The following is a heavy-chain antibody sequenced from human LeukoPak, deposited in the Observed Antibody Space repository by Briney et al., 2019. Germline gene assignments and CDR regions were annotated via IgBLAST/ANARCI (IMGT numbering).Heavy chain of an antibody. CDR1: GVTFSSYA. D-gene: IGHD3-9*01. CDR2: ISGSGGST. CDR3: AKPYYDILTGLRPFDP. J-gene: IGHJ5*02. Sequence: GGSLRLSCAASGVTFSSYAMSWVRQAPGKGLEWVSAISGSGGSTYYADSVKGRFTISRDNSKNTLYLQMNSLRAEDTAVYYCAKPYYDILTGLRPFDPWGQGTLVTVSS. V-gene: IGHV3-23*01.